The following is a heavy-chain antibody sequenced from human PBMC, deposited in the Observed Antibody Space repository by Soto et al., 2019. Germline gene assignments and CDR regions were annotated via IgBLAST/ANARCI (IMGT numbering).Heavy chain of an antibody. V-gene: IGHV3-23*01. D-gene: IGHD4-17*01. J-gene: IGHJ3*02. CDR3: AKDLTRYGDYPSDAFDI. CDR1: GFTFSSYA. CDR2: ISGSGGST. Sequence: EVQLLESGGGLVQPGGSLRLSCAASGFTFSSYAMSWVRQARGKGLEWVSAISGSGGSTYYADSVKGRFTISRDNSKNTLYLQMNSLRAEDTAVYYCAKDLTRYGDYPSDAFDIWGQGTMVTVSS.